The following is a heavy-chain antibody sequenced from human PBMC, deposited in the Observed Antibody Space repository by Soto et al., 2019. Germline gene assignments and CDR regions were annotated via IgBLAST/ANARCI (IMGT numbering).Heavy chain of an antibody. CDR1: GFTFSSYS. D-gene: IGHD5-18*01. CDR2: ISSSSSSI. J-gene: IGHJ4*02. CDR3: AKDLPGHSYGQFDY. Sequence: GGSLRLSCAASGFTFSSYSTNWVRQAPGKGLEWVSDISSSSSSIDYADSVKGRFTISRDNAKNSLYLQMNSLRAEDTALYYCAKDLPGHSYGQFDYWGQGTLVTVSS. V-gene: IGHV3-48*04.